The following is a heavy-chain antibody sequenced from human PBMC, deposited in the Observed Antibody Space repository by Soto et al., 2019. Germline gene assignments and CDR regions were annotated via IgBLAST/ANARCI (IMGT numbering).Heavy chain of an antibody. J-gene: IGHJ6*02. CDR2: INPKSGDT. D-gene: IGHD3-9*01. CDR1: GYSFTDYH. Sequence: SVKVSCKASGYSFTDYHIHWVRQAPGQGLEWLGRINPKSGDTSTAQKFQGWVTMTTDTSTSTASMELTRLTSDDTAVYYCARFESRGLYYYYYYGMDVWGQGTTVTVSS. V-gene: IGHV1-2*04. CDR3: ARFESRGLYYYYYYGMDV.